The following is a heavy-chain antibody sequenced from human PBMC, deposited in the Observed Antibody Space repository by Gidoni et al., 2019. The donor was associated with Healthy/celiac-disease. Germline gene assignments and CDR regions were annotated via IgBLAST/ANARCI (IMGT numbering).Heavy chain of an antibody. CDR3: ARDEGWHDGDWYFDL. V-gene: IGHV7-4-1*02. Sequence: QVQLLQSGSECKKPRSSVMVSCKASPYTFTSYAMNWVRQAPGQGLEWMGWINTNTGNPTYAKGFTGRFVFSLDTSVSTAYLQISSLKAEDTAGYYCARDEGWHDGDWYFDLWGRGTLVTVSS. D-gene: IGHD2-15*01. J-gene: IGHJ2*01. CDR2: INTNTGNP. CDR1: PYTFTSYA.